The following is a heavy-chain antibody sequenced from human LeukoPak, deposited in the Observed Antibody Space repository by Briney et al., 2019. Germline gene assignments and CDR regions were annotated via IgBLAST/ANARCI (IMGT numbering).Heavy chain of an antibody. D-gene: IGHD3-22*01. CDR1: GFTFSTYN. CDR2: ITSSSRYI. J-gene: IGHJ4*02. CDR3: AGDRGSSGYYYVTQVAFDY. Sequence: SGGSLRLSCAASGFTFSTYNMNWVRQAPGKGLEWVSSITSSSRYIYYADSVKGRFTISRDNAKNSLYLQMNSLRAEDTAVYYCAGDRGSSGYYYVTQVAFDYWGQGTLVTVSS. V-gene: IGHV3-21*01.